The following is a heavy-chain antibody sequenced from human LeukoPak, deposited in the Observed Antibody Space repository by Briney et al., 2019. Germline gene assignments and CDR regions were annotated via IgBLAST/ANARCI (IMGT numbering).Heavy chain of an antibody. CDR1: GFTFSTYW. V-gene: IGHV3-74*01. J-gene: IGHJ4*02. Sequence: GGSLRLSCVVSGFTFSTYWMYWVRQAPGKGLVWVSRINTDGSTTNYADSVKGRFTISRDNAKNSLYLQMNSLRAEDTAVYYCARALWFGETFPAYWGQGTLVTVSS. CDR3: ARALWFGETFPAY. D-gene: IGHD3-10*01. CDR2: INTDGSTT.